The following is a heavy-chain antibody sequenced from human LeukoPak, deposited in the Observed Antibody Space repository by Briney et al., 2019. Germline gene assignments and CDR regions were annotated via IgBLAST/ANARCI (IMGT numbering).Heavy chain of an antibody. D-gene: IGHD3-22*01. CDR1: GGSISSSSYY. Sequence: SETLSLTCTVSGGSISSSSYYWGWIRQPPGKGLEWIGSIYYSGSTYYNPSLKSRVTTSVDTSKNQFSLKLSSVTAADTAVYYCARHQYYYDSSGYLNPSYYFDYWGQGTLVTVSS. J-gene: IGHJ4*02. CDR3: ARHQYYYDSSGYLNPSYYFDY. V-gene: IGHV4-39*01. CDR2: IYYSGST.